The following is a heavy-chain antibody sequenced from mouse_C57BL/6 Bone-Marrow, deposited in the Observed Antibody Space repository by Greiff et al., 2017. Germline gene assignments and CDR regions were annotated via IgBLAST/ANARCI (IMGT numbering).Heavy chain of an antibody. J-gene: IGHJ4*01. Sequence: EVKLVESGGDLVKPGGSLKLSCAASGFTFSSYGMSWVRQTPDKRLEWVATISSGGSYTYYPASVKGRFTISRDNAKNTLYLQMSSLKSEDTAMYYCARQGRGYAMDYWGQGTSVTVSS. V-gene: IGHV5-6*01. CDR3: ARQGRGYAMDY. CDR1: GFTFSSYG. CDR2: ISSGGSYT.